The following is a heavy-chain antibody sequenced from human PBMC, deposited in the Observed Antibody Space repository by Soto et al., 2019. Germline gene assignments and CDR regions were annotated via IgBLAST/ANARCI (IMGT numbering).Heavy chain of an antibody. CDR3: ARDREGYCSGGSCQNDAFDI. J-gene: IGHJ3*02. D-gene: IGHD2-15*01. V-gene: IGHV1-2*04. CDR2: INPNSGGT. CDR1: GYTFTGYY. Sequence: EASVKVSCKASGYTFTGYYMHWVRQAPGQGLEWMGWINPNSGGTNYAQKFQGWVTMTRDTSISTAYMELSRLRSDDTAVYYCARDREGYCSGGSCQNDAFDIWGQGTMVTVSS.